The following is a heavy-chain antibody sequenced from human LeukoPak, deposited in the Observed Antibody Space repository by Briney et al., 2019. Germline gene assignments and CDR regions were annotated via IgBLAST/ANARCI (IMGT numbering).Heavy chain of an antibody. D-gene: IGHD1-7*01. J-gene: IGHJ4*02. CDR2: INTNTGNP. CDR3: ARDPHNWNYGFDY. Sequence: GASVKVSCKASGYTFTSYAMNWVQQAPGQGLEWMGRINTNTGNPTYAQGFTGRFVFSLDTSVSTAYLQISSLKAEDTAVYYCARDPHNWNYGFDYWGQGTLVTVSS. V-gene: IGHV7-4-1*02. CDR1: GYTFTSYA.